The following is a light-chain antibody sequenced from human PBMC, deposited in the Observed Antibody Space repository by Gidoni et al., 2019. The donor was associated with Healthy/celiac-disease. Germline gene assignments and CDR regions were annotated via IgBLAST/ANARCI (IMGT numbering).Light chain of an antibody. CDR3: QQRYNWPIT. Sequence: EIVLTHSPATLSLSPGERANLSCWASQCLINYLAWYQQKPGQAPRLLIYDAFTRATGIPARFSVSGSGTDFTLTISSLEPEDFAFYYWQQRYNWPITFGQGTRLEIK. J-gene: IGKJ5*01. V-gene: IGKV3-11*01. CDR2: DAF. CDR1: QCLINY.